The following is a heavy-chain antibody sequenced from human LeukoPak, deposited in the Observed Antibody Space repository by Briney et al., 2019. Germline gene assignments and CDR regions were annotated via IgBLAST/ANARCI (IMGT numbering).Heavy chain of an antibody. CDR1: GFTFSSYA. CDR3: TTYYDSGPSKD. Sequence: GGSLRLSCAASGFTFSSYAMSWVRQAPGKGLEWVSAISGSGGSTYYADSVKGRFTISRDNSKNTLYLQMNSLRAEDTAMYYCTTYYDSGPSKDWGQGTLATVSS. V-gene: IGHV3-23*01. CDR2: ISGSGGST. J-gene: IGHJ4*02. D-gene: IGHD3-22*01.